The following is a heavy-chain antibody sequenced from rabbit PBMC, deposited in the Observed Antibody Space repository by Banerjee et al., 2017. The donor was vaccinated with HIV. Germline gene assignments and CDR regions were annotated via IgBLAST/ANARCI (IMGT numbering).Heavy chain of an antibody. Sequence: QQQLEESGGGLFQPGGSLALTCTASGFSFSSSYVMCWVRQAPGKGLEWIGCIDTGDGGTDYASWVNGRFTISKTSSTTVTLQMTSLTAADTATYFCARYTVGYTGYTYVLNLWGPGTLVTVS. V-gene: IGHV1S45*01. D-gene: IGHD7-1*01. CDR1: GFSFSSSYV. J-gene: IGHJ4*01. CDR2: IDTGDGGT. CDR3: ARYTVGYTGYTYVLNL.